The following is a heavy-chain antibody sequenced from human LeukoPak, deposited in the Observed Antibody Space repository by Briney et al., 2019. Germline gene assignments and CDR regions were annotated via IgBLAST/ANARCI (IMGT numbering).Heavy chain of an antibody. D-gene: IGHD6-19*01. Sequence: SETLSLTCTVSGGSISSRSYYWGWIRQPPGKGLEWIGSMYYSGSTYYNPSLKSRVTISVDTSKNQFSLKLSSVTAADTAVYYCARCLAVAGWFDPWGQGTLVTVSS. CDR3: ARCLAVAGWFDP. J-gene: IGHJ5*02. V-gene: IGHV4-39*01. CDR1: GGSISSRSYY. CDR2: MYYSGST.